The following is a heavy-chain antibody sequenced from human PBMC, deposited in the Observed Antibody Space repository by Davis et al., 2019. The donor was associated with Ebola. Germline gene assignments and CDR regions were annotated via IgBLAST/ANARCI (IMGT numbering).Heavy chain of an antibody. CDR2: ISGSGGST. CDR1: GLTFSSHA. CDR3: LGSSSSLYYGMDV. Sequence: PGGSLRLSCAASGLTFSSHAMSWVRQAPGRGLEWVSAISGSGGSTYYADSVKGRFTISRDNSKNTLYLQMNSLRAEDTAVYYCLGSSSSLYYGMDVWGQGTTVTVSS. J-gene: IGHJ6*02. D-gene: IGHD6-6*01. V-gene: IGHV3-23*01.